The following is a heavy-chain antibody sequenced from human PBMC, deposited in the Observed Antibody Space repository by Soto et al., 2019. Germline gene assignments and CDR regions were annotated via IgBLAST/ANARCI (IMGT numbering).Heavy chain of an antibody. Sequence: EVQLVESGGGLVKPGGSLRLSCAASGFTFSNVWMNLVRQAPGKGLEWVGRIKSKTDGGTTDYAAPVKGRFTISRDDSKNTLYLQMNSLKTEDTAVYYCTPLAPKYSSGWYEFSDWGQGTRVTVSS. CDR2: IKSKTDGGTT. CDR1: GFTFSNVW. V-gene: IGHV3-15*07. J-gene: IGHJ4*02. D-gene: IGHD6-19*01. CDR3: TPLAPKYSSGWYEFSD.